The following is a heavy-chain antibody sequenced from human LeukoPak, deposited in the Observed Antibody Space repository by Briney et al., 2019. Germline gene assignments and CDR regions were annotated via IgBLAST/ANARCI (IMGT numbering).Heavy chain of an antibody. V-gene: IGHV3-74*01. D-gene: IGHD5-12*01. CDR1: GFTFSTYG. Sequence: GGSLRLSCAASGFTFSTYGMIWVRQAPGKGLVWVSRMNTDGSSINYADSVKGRFTISRDNAKNTLYLQMNSLRAEDTAVYYCARGGEGYNGPGFNWGQGTLVTVSS. J-gene: IGHJ4*02. CDR3: ARGGEGYNGPGFN. CDR2: MNTDGSSI.